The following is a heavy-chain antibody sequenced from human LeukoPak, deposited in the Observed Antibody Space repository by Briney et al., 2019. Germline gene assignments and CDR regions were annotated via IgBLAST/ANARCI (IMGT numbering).Heavy chain of an antibody. Sequence: GGSLRLSCSASGYTFSNYWMSWVRQAPGKGLEYVANIKQDGSETYYVDSVEGRFTISRDNAKSSLYLQMNSLRVEDTAVYYCARDQGILFFDSWGQGTLVTVSS. D-gene: IGHD2-21*01. CDR2: IKQDGSET. CDR1: GYTFSNYW. V-gene: IGHV3-7*01. CDR3: ARDQGILFFDS. J-gene: IGHJ4*02.